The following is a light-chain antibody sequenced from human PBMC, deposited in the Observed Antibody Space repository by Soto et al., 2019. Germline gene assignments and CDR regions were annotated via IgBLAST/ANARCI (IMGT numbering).Light chain of an antibody. V-gene: IGKV2-28*01. J-gene: IGKJ3*01. CDR3: MQTLQFPFT. CDR1: QSLLHSNGYNY. CDR2: LGT. Sequence: DIVMTQSPLSLPVTPGEPASISCRSSQSLLHSNGYNYLDWYLQKPGQSPQLLIYLGTNRASGVPDRFSGSGSGTDFTLKINRVEAEDVAVYYCMQTLQFPFTFGPGTKVDIK.